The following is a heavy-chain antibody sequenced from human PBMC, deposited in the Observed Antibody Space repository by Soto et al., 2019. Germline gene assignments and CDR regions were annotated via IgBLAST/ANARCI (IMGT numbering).Heavy chain of an antibody. Sequence: SETLSLTCAVYGGPFSGYYWSWIRQPPGKGLEWIGEINHSGSTNYNPSLKSRVTISVDTSKNQFSLKLSSVTAADTAVYYCGRVLYYDFWSGYPRYYFDYWGQGTLVTVSS. D-gene: IGHD3-3*01. J-gene: IGHJ4*02. CDR1: GGPFSGYY. CDR3: GRVLYYDFWSGYPRYYFDY. CDR2: INHSGST. V-gene: IGHV4-34*01.